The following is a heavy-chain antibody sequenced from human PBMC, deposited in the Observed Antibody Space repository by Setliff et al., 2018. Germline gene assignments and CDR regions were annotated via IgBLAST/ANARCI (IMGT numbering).Heavy chain of an antibody. CDR1: RFSFSSYW. CDR3: ARGPNSNYEGAFDI. V-gene: IGHV3-7*01. Sequence: GGSLRLSCAASRFSFSSYWMSWVRQAPGKGLEWVANIKQDGSEKYYVDSVKGRFTISRDNAKDSLYLQMNSLRAADTAVYYCARGPNSNYEGAFDIWGQGTMVTVSS. CDR2: IKQDGSEK. J-gene: IGHJ3*02. D-gene: IGHD4-4*01.